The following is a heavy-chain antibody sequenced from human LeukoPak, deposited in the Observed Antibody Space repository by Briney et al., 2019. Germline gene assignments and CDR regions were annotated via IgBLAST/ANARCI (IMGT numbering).Heavy chain of an antibody. CDR2: IYPGDYDT. CDR1: GYSFTSDW. CDR3: ASLLGAAGRQFDY. Sequence: PGGSLKISGKGSGYSFTSDWIGWVRQMPGKGLEWIGIIYPGDYDTRYSPSFQGQVTISANNSISTAYLQWSSLKASATAMYYFASLLGAAGRQFDYWGQGTLVTVSS. V-gene: IGHV5-51*01. J-gene: IGHJ4*02. D-gene: IGHD1-26*01.